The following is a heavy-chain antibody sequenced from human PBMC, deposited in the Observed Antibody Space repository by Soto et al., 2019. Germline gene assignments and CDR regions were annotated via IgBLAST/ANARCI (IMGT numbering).Heavy chain of an antibody. V-gene: IGHV3-23*01. Sequence: ELQLLQSGGGLVQSGGSLRLSCAASGFTFSNFALNWVRQAPGKGLEWVSTISASGKSTYYADSVRGRFTISRDNSGNMLFLQMNGLGADYAAVYYCAKDVAATLWGQGALVTVSS. CDR3: AKDVAATL. CDR1: GFTFSNFA. CDR2: ISASGKST. D-gene: IGHD6-13*01. J-gene: IGHJ4*02.